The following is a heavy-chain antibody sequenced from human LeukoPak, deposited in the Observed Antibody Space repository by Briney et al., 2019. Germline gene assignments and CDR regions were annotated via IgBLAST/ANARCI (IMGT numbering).Heavy chain of an antibody. Sequence: ASVKVSCKASGYTFTSYGISWVRQAPGQGLEWMGWISAYNGNTNYAQKLQGRVTMTTDTSTSTAYMELRSPRSDDTAVYYCASVTGPTYAFDIWGQGTMVTVSS. CDR2: ISAYNGNT. CDR1: GYTFTSYG. CDR3: ASVTGPTYAFDI. V-gene: IGHV1-18*01. D-gene: IGHD1-1*01. J-gene: IGHJ3*02.